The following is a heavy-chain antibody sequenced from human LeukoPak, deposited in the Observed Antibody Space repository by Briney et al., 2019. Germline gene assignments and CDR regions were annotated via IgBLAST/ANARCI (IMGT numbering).Heavy chain of an antibody. J-gene: IGHJ4*02. CDR1: GGSFSGYY. CDR3: AKISAAVVAATHDY. V-gene: IGHV4-34*01. Sequence: SETLSLTCAVYGGSFSGYYWSWIRQPPGKGLEWIGEINHSGSTNYNPSLKSRVTISVDTSKNQFSLKLSSVTAADTAVYYCAKISAAVVAATHDYWGQGTLVTVSS. CDR2: INHSGST. D-gene: IGHD2-15*01.